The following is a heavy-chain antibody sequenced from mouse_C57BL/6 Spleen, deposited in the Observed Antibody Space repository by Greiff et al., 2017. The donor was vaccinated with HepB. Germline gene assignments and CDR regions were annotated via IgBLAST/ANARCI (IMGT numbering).Heavy chain of an antibody. J-gene: IGHJ3*01. CDR2: IRLKSDNYAT. Sequence: EVQVVESGGGLVQPGGSMILSCVASGFTFSNYWMNWVRQSPEKGLEWVAQIRLKSDNYATLSAESVKGRFTISRDDSKTSVYLQMNNLRAEDTGIYYCTDPSWFAYWGQGTLVTVSA. CDR1: GFTFSNYW. V-gene: IGHV6-3*01. CDR3: TDPSWFAY.